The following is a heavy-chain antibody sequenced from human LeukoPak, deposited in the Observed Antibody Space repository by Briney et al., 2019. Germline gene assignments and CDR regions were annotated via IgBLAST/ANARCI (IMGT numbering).Heavy chain of an antibody. CDR2: MNPNSGNT. V-gene: IGHV1-8*01. J-gene: IGHJ3*02. CDR1: GYTFTSYD. CDR3: ATRISGVRRDGFDI. Sequence: ASVKVSCKASGYTFTSYDINWARQATGQGLEWMGWMNPNSGNTGFAQKFQGRVTMTRNTSISTAYMELSSLRSDDTAAYYCATRISGVRRDGFDIWGQGTMVTVSS. D-gene: IGHD2-15*01.